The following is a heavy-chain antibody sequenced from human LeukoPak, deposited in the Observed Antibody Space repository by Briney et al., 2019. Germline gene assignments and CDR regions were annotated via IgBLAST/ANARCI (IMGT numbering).Heavy chain of an antibody. D-gene: IGHD3-22*01. J-gene: IGHJ6*02. V-gene: IGHV3-21*01. CDR2: ISSSSSYI. CDR1: GFTFSSYS. CDR3: ARDGDSSGYYWRADYYYGMDV. Sequence: GGSLRLSCAASGFTFSSYSMNWVRQAPGKGLDWVSSISSSSSYIYYAASVKGRFTISRDNAKNSLYLQMNSLRAEDTAVYYCARDGDSSGYYWRADYYYGMDVWGQGTTVTVSS.